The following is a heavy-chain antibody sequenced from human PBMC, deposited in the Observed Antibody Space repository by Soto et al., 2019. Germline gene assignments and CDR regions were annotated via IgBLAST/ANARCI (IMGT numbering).Heavy chain of an antibody. CDR2: TYYKSKWNN. CDR1: GDSVSSNSAG. D-gene: IGHD3-10*01. CDR3: TGITWFRGMDI. Sequence: SQTLSLTCVISGDSVSSNSAGWNWIRQSPSRGLEWLGRTYYKSKWNNDYALSVKSRITINPDTSKNQFSLHLYSVTPEDTAVYYCTGITWFRGMDIWGQGTPVTVSS. V-gene: IGHV6-1*01. J-gene: IGHJ6*02.